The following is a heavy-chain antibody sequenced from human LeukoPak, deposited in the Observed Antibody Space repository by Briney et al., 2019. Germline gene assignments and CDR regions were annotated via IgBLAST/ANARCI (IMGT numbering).Heavy chain of an antibody. CDR3: ARGDQLGNWFDT. J-gene: IGHJ5*02. CDR1: GGSIINYY. D-gene: IGHD2-2*01. V-gene: IGHV4-4*07. CDR2: IYTSGST. Sequence: PSETLSVTCTVSGGSIINYYWSWIRQPAGKGLEWIGRIYTSGSTNYNPSLKSRVTISVDTSKNQFSLKLSSVTAADTAVYYCARGDQLGNWFDTWGQGTLVTVSS.